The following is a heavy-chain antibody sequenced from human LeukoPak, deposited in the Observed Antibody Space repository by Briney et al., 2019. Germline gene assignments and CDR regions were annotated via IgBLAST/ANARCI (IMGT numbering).Heavy chain of an antibody. D-gene: IGHD6-25*01. V-gene: IGHV3-66*01. CDR3: ARKPAPAD. CDR1: GFTVSSNF. CDR2: IDRGGST. J-gene: IGHJ4*02. Sequence: PGGSLRLSCAASGFTVSSNFMSWVRQAPGKGLEWVSLIDRGGSTYYADSVKGRFTISRDNSKNTLYLRMNSLRAEDTAVYYCARKPAPADWGQGTLVTVSS.